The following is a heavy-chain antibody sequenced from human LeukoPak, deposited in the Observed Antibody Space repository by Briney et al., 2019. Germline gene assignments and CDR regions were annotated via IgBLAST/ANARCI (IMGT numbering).Heavy chain of an antibody. D-gene: IGHD3-10*01. CDR2: IYYSGST. J-gene: IGHJ4*02. CDR3: AREPHYYGSGSYLAAGYFDY. CDR1: GGSISSGGYY. V-gene: IGHV4-31*03. Sequence: SETLSLTCTVSGGSISSGGYYWSWIRQHPGKGLEWIGYIYYSGSTYYNPSLRSRVTISVDTSKNQFSLKLSSVTAADTAVYYCAREPHYYGSGSYLAAGYFDYWGQGTLVTVSS.